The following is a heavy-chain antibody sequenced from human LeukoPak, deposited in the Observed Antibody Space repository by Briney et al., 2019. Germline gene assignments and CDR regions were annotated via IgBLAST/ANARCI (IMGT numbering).Heavy chain of an antibody. CDR3: ARPTVAEDAFDI. CDR2: ISYDGSNK. CDR1: GFTFSSYA. J-gene: IGHJ3*02. D-gene: IGHD4-23*01. V-gene: IGHV3-30-3*01. Sequence: GGSLRLSCAASGFTFSSYAMSWVRQAPGKGLEWVAVISYDGSNKYYADSVKGRFTISRDNSKNTLYLQMNSLRAEDTAVYYCARPTVAEDAFDIWGQGTMVTVSS.